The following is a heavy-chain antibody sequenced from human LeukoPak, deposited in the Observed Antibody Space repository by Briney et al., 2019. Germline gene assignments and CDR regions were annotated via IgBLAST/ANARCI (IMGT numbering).Heavy chain of an antibody. CDR2: INPNSGGT. Sequence: ASVKVSCKASEYTFTDYHMHWVRQAPGQGLEWMGWINPNSGGTNYAQKFQGRVTMTRDTSINTAYMELSGLRSDDTAVYYCARRYTDSSEGFDYWGQGTLVTVSS. CDR3: ARRYTDSSEGFDY. J-gene: IGHJ4*02. D-gene: IGHD6-6*01. CDR1: EYTFTDYH. V-gene: IGHV1-2*02.